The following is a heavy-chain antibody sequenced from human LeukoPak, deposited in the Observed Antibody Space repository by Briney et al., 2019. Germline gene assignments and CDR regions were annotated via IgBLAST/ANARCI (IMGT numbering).Heavy chain of an antibody. CDR1: SGSFSGYY. J-gene: IGHJ4*02. CDR3: ALFEVVVGSTQDF. Sequence: SETLSLTCAVYSGSFSGYYWSWIRQPPRKGLEWIGEINHSGSTNYNPSLKSRVTVSVDRSKNQFSLKLTSVTAADTAVYYCALFEVVVGSTQDFWGQGTLVTVSS. D-gene: IGHD2-15*01. V-gene: IGHV4-34*01. CDR2: INHSGST.